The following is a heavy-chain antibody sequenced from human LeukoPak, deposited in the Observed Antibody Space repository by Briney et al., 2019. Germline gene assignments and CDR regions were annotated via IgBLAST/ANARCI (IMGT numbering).Heavy chain of an antibody. J-gene: IGHJ4*02. D-gene: IGHD6-13*01. V-gene: IGHV3-53*01. CDR3: VKDPTGIAAAGDY. CDR1: GFIVSSNY. CDR2: IYSGGTT. Sequence: GGSLRLSCAASGFIVSSNYMSWVRQAPGKGLEWVSVIYSGGTTYYADSVKGRFTISRDNSKNTLYLQMNSLRAEDTAVYYCVKDPTGIAAAGDYWGQGTLVTVSS.